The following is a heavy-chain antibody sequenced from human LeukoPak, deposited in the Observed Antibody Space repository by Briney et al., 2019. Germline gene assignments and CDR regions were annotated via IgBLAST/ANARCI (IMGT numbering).Heavy chain of an antibody. CDR1: GGTIRSYY. CDR3: ARTLSSSRWESDY. D-gene: IGHD2-2*01. J-gene: IGHJ4*02. Sequence: SETLSLTCNVSGGTIRSYYWTWIRQPPGKGLEWIGHIYYSGSTNYSPSLKSRVTISVDTSKNQFSLKLSSVTAADTAVYYCARTLSSSRWESDYWGQGTLVTVSS. V-gene: IGHV4-59*01. CDR2: IYYSGST.